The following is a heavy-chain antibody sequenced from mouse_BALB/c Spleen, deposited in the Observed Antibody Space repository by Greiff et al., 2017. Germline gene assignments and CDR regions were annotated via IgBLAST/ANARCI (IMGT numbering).Heavy chain of an antibody. D-gene: IGHD2-1*01. Sequence: VQLQQPGAELVKPGASVTLSCKASGYTFTSYWMHWVKQRPGQGLEWIGEIDPSDSYTNYNQKFKGKATLTVDKSSSTAYMQLSSLTSEDSAVYYCARCGNYEDYYAMDYWGQGTSVTVSS. CDR3: ARCGNYEDYYAMDY. CDR2: IDPSDSYT. CDR1: GYTFTSYW. V-gene: IGHV1-69*02. J-gene: IGHJ4*01.